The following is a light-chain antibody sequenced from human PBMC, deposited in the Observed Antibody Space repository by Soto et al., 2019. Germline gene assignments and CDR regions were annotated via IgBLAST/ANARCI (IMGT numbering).Light chain of an antibody. CDR1: QSIRSSS. CDR2: GGS. J-gene: IGKJ4*01. Sequence: EIVLTQSPGTLSLSPGERATLSCRASQSIRSSSLAWYQQKPGQAPRLLIYGGSSRATGIPDRFSGGGSGTDFSLTISRLETEDFSVYYCHQYGSSPLTLGGGTKVDIK. CDR3: HQYGSSPLT. V-gene: IGKV3-20*01.